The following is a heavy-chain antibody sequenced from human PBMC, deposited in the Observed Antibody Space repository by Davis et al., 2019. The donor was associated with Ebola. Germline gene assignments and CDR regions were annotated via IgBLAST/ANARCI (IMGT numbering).Heavy chain of an antibody. V-gene: IGHV3-74*01. CDR2: IDTDGSTT. Sequence: PGGSLRLSCVGSEFTFRSYWFHWVRQAPGKGLEWVSRIDTDGSTTNYADSVKGRFTISRDNAKKSVYLQMNSLRVEDTAVYYCVRDGWGSLFDYWGQGTLVTVSS. CDR1: EFTFRSYW. D-gene: IGHD7-27*01. CDR3: VRDGWGSLFDY. J-gene: IGHJ4*02.